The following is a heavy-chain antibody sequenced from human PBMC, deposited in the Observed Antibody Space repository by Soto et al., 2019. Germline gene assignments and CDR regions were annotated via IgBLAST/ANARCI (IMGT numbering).Heavy chain of an antibody. CDR2: INTGGTI. J-gene: IGHJ6*02. CDR1: GFTFDTYA. D-gene: IGHD3-16*01. Sequence: EVQLVESGGGLVQPGGSLRLSCVASGFTFDTYALDWVRQAPGKGLEWVSYINTGGTIYYADTVKGRFTISRDNAKNSLYLEMNSVRDEDTAVYCCVGDGRWGYDMYVWGQGTTVTVS. CDR3: VGDGRWGYDMYV. V-gene: IGHV3-48*02.